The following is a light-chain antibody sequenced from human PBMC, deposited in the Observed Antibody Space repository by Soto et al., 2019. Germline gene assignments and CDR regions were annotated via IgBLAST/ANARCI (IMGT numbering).Light chain of an antibody. Sequence: DIQMTQSPSILSASVGDRVTITCRASQSISSWLAWYQQKPGKAPNLLIYKASHLENGVPSRFSGSGSGPEFTLTISSLQPGDFATYYCQHYNTYPWTLGQGTKVDTK. CDR2: KAS. V-gene: IGKV1-5*03. CDR3: QHYNTYPWT. J-gene: IGKJ1*01. CDR1: QSISSW.